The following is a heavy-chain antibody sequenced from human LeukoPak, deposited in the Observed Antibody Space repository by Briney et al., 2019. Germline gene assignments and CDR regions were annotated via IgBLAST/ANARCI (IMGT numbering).Heavy chain of an antibody. D-gene: IGHD5-18*01. J-gene: IGHJ4*02. V-gene: IGHV4-39*07. CDR2: IYYSGST. CDR3: ARSGTPRGYSYGYYFDY. CDR1: GGSISSSDYY. Sequence: SETLSLTCTVSGGSISSSDYYWGWIRQPPGKGLEWIGSIYYSGSTNYNPSLKSRVTISVDTSKNQFSLKLSSVTAADTAVYYCARSGTPRGYSYGYYFDYWGQGTLVTVSS.